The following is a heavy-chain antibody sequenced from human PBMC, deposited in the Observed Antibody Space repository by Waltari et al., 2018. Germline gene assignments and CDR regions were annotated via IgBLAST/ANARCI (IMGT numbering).Heavy chain of an antibody. Sequence: QVQLQESGPGLARPSETLSLTCVVPSYSTRSGYFWGWIRQPPGKGLEWIVSISHSGKTYYNPSLQSRLSLSVDTSKNQFALKVTSVTAADTAIYYCVRDLGGSGNSWFDAWGQGTLVTVSS. D-gene: IGHD3-10*01. CDR1: SYSTRSGYF. V-gene: IGHV4-38-2*02. CDR3: VRDLGGSGNSWFDA. CDR2: ISHSGKT. J-gene: IGHJ5*02.